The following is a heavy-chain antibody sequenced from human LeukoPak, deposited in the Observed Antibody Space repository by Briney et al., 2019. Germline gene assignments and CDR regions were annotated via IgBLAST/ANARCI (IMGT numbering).Heavy chain of an antibody. CDR1: GLFFSSSD. J-gene: IGHJ4*02. CDR2: IRASGGRT. V-gene: IGHV3-23*01. CDR3: VNHELGDCSGGSCCLDY. D-gene: IGHD2-15*01. Sequence: GGALRLFCAPSGLFFSSSDVRWVRQAAEKGLEWASGIRASGGRTYYADSGEGRFTISSDNSNNTLYLQMNIQRAEDTALYCCVNHELGDCSGGSCCLDYWGRGTLVTVSS.